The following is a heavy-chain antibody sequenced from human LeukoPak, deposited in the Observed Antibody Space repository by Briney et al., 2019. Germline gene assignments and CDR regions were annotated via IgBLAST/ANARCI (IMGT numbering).Heavy chain of an antibody. CDR3: ARDFRLPTYKPDPLSGYYYVGRGTYYYYMDV. V-gene: IGHV1-69*06. D-gene: IGHD3-22*01. CDR1: GGTFSSYA. J-gene: IGHJ6*03. Sequence: ASVKVSCKASGGTFSSYAISWVRQAPGQGLEWMGGIIPIFGTANYAQKFQGRVTITADKSTSTAYMELSSLRSEDTAVYYCARDFRLPTYKPDPLSGYYYVGRGTYYYYMDVWGKGTTVTVSS. CDR2: IIPIFGTA.